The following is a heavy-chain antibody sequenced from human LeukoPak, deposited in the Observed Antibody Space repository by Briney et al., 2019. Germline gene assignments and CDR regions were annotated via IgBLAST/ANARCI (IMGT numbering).Heavy chain of an antibody. CDR1: GYTFTGYY. CDR2: INPNSGAT. J-gene: IGHJ4*02. V-gene: IGHV1-2*06. D-gene: IGHD6-19*01. CDR3: ASLSSGWPGGVDY. Sequence: ASVKVSCKASGYTFTGYYMHWVRQAPGQGLEWMGRINPNSGATNYAQKFQGRVTMTRDTSISTAYMELSRLRSDDTAVYYCASLSSGWPGGVDYWGQGTLVTVSS.